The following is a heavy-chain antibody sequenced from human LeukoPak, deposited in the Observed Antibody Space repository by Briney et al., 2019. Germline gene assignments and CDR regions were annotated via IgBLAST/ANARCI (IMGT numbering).Heavy chain of an antibody. CDR3: ARGRWQQLGYFDY. J-gene: IGHJ4*02. CDR2: VDHTGST. D-gene: IGHD6-13*01. CDR1: DDSITMYY. Sequence: SETLSLTCSVSDDSITMYYWTWIRQPPGKGLEWIGYVDHTGSTNFNPSLNGRVSISRDTTKNLFSLRLRSVTAADTAVYYCARGRWQQLGYFDYWGQGTLVTVSS. V-gene: IGHV4-59*01.